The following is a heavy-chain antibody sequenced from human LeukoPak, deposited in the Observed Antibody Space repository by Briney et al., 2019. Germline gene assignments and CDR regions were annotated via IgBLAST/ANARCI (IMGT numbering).Heavy chain of an antibody. J-gene: IGHJ6*03. CDR2: ISSSGSTI. CDR1: GFTFSDYY. Sequence: PGGSLRLSCAASGFTFSDYYMSWIRQAPGKGLEWVSCISSSGSTIYYADSVKGRFTISRDNAKNSLYLQMNSLRAEDTAVYYCARDRGIAVAGPGFYYYYYMDVWGKGTTVTISS. D-gene: IGHD6-19*01. V-gene: IGHV3-11*01. CDR3: ARDRGIAVAGPGFYYYYYMDV.